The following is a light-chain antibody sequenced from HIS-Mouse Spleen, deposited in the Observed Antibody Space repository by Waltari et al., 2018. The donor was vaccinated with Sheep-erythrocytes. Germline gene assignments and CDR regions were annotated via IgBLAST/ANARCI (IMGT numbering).Light chain of an antibody. Sequence: TQTPCALSLSPGERATLSCRASKSVSSSYLAWYQQKPGHATRLLIYGASSRATGIPDRFSGSGSGTDFTLTISRLEPEDFAVYYCQQYSSSLRTFGQGTKVEIK. CDR2: GAS. CDR3: QQYSSSLRT. CDR1: KSVSSSY. J-gene: IGKJ1*01. V-gene: IGKV3-20*01.